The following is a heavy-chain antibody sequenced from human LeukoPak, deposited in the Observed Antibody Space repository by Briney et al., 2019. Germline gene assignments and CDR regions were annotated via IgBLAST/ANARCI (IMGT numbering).Heavy chain of an antibody. CDR1: GFTFGSYS. Sequence: TGGSLRLSCAPSGFTFGSYSMNWVRQAPGEGLEWVSTISSSSSYIYYADSVKGRFTMSRDNAKNSLYLQMNSLRAEDTAVYYCARDGGRMDVWGQGTTVTVSS. CDR2: ISSSSSYI. J-gene: IGHJ6*02. CDR3: ARDGGRMDV. V-gene: IGHV3-21*01. D-gene: IGHD6-25*01.